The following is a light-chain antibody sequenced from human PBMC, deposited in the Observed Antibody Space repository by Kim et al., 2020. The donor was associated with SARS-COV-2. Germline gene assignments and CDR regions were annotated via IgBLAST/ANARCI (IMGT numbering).Light chain of an antibody. CDR1: QSVSSSY. CDR2: VAS. V-gene: IGKV3-20*01. Sequence: EIVLTQSPGTLSLSPGERATLSCRASQSVSSSYLAWYQQKPGQAPRLLIYVASSRATGIPDRFSGSGSGTDFTLTISRLEPEDFAVYYCQQYGSSPLTFGGGNKVDIK. CDR3: QQYGSSPLT. J-gene: IGKJ4*01.